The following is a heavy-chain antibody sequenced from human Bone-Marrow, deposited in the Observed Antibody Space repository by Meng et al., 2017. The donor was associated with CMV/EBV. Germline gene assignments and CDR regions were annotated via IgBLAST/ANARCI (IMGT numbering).Heavy chain of an antibody. Sequence: GSLRLSCTVSGGSISSYYWSWIRQPPGKGLEWIGYIYYSGSTNYNPSLKSRVTISVDTSKNQFSLKLSSVAAADTAVYYCARQIPFRHQLLYRSGWFDPWGQGTLVTVSS. CDR1: GGSISSYY. D-gene: IGHD2-2*02. CDR2: IYYSGST. V-gene: IGHV4-59*01. J-gene: IGHJ5*02. CDR3: ARQIPFRHQLLYRSGWFDP.